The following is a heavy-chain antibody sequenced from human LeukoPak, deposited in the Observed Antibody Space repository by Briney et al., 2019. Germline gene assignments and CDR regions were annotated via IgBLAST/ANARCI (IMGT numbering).Heavy chain of an antibody. CDR3: ARDSARGYSYGYNAFDI. V-gene: IGHV1-18*01. CDR2: ITAGNGNT. D-gene: IGHD5-18*01. J-gene: IGHJ3*02. CDR1: GYNFRNYG. Sequence: GASVTVSFTASGYNFRNYGIGWVGQAPRQGREWMGWITAGNGNTNYAQKVQGRVTMTTDTSTSTAYMELRSLRSDDTAVYFCARDSARGYSYGYNAFDIWGQGAMVTVSS.